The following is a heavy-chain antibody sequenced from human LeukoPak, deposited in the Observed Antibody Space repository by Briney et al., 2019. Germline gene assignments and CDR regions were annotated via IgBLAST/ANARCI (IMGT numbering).Heavy chain of an antibody. Sequence: SVKVSCKASGGTFSSYAISWVRQAPGQGLEWMGGIIPIFDTANYAQKFQGRVTITADESTSTAYMELSSLRSEDTAVYYCASTGRYCSSTSRYTNYYYYMDVWGKGTTVTVSS. D-gene: IGHD2-2*02. CDR2: IIPIFDTA. CDR3: ASTGRYCSSTSRYTNYYYYMDV. CDR1: GGTFSSYA. V-gene: IGHV1-69*13. J-gene: IGHJ6*03.